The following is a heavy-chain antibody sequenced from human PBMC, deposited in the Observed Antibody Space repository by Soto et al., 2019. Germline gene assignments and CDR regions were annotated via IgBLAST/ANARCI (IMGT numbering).Heavy chain of an antibody. J-gene: IGHJ4*02. D-gene: IGHD1-20*01. CDR3: ARRYGRNFDY. CDR2: IYHSGST. Sequence: SETLSLTCAVSGGSISSGGYSWSWIRQPPGKGLEWIGYIYHSGSTYYNPSLKSRVTISVDRSKNQFSLKLSSVTAADTAVYYCARRYGRNFDYWGQGTLVTVSS. V-gene: IGHV4-30-2*01. CDR1: GGSISSGGYS.